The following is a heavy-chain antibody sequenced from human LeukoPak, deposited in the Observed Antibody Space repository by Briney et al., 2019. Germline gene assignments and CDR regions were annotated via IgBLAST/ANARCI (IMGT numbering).Heavy chain of an antibody. CDR1: GGSISRYY. Sequence: SETLSLTCTVSGGSISRYYWSWIRQPPGKGLEWIGYIYYSGSTNYKPSLKSRVTISVDASKNQFSLKLRSVTAADTAVYYCARGEDTAMLDYWGQGTLVTVSS. D-gene: IGHD5-18*01. CDR3: ARGEDTAMLDY. V-gene: IGHV4-59*01. CDR2: IYYSGST. J-gene: IGHJ4*02.